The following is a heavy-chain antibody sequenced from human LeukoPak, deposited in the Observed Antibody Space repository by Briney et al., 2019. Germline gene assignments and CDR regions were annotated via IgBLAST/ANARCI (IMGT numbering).Heavy chain of an antibody. D-gene: IGHD7-27*01. J-gene: IGHJ2*01. V-gene: IGHV3-15*01. CDR3: STGWGFDL. CDR2: IKSKPDGGTT. CDR1: GFTFSNAW. Sequence: GGSLRLSRAGSGFTFSNAWMSWVRQAPGKGLEWVGRIKSKPDGGTTDYAAPVKGRFTISRDDSKETVFLQMNSLKIEDTAIYYCSTGWGFDLWGHGALVTVSS.